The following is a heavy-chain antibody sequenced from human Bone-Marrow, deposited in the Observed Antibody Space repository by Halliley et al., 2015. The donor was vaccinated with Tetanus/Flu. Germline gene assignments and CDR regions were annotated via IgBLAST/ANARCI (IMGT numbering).Heavy chain of an antibody. V-gene: IGHV4-59*01. CDR2: IFSTGSR. CDR3: AREIFYYDTTGFYYRFDN. D-gene: IGHD3-22*01. J-gene: IGHJ4*02. Sequence: IFSTGSRDYNPSLNSRVSISMDTSKSQFSLKLSSATAADTAVYYCAREIFYYDTTGFYYRFDNWGQGTLVTVSS.